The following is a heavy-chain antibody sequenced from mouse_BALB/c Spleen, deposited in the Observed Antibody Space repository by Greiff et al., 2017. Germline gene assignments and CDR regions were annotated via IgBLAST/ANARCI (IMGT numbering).Heavy chain of an antibody. CDR1: GFNIKDTY. D-gene: IGHD2-4*01. CDR2: IDPANGNT. J-gene: IGHJ2*01. CDR3: ARGTMITTGALDY. V-gene: IGHV14-3*02. Sequence: VHVKQSGAELVKPGASVKLSCTASGFNIKDTYMHWVKQRPEQGLEWIGRIDPANGNTKYDPKFQGKATITADTSSNTAYLQLSSLTSEDTAVYYCARGTMITTGALDYWGQGTTLTVSS.